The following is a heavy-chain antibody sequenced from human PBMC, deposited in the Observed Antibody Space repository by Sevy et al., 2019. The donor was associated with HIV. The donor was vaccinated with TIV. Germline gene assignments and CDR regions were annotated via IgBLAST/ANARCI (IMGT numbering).Heavy chain of an antibody. CDR2: ISYDGSHK. V-gene: IGHV3-30*03. Sequence: GGSLRLSCAASAFTFSTYAMHWVRQAPGKGLEWVAVISYDGSHKYYADSVKGRFTISRDDSKRSLYLQMNTLGAEDTAFYYCARDAGYSVNWYPRFDPWGQGTLVTVSS. CDR1: AFTFSTYA. CDR3: ARDAGYSVNWYPRFDP. J-gene: IGHJ5*02. D-gene: IGHD6-13*01.